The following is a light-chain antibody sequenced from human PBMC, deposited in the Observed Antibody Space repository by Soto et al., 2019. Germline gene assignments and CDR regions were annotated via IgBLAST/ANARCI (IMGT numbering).Light chain of an antibody. CDR1: QGVTTN. CDR3: QQSNNWPFS. V-gene: IGKV3-15*01. Sequence: EIVMTQSPDTLSVSPGERATLTCRAGQGVTTNFAWYQQKSGQSPRLLIYDVSIRATGVPARFSATGSETDFPLTISGLQSGDSAVYFCQQSNNWPFSFGQGTRLEIK. J-gene: IGKJ5*01. CDR2: DVS.